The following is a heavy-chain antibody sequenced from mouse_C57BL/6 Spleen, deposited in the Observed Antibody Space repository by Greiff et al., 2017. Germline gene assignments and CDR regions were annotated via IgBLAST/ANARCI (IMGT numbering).Heavy chain of an antibody. J-gene: IGHJ2*01. CDR2: IDPSDSET. D-gene: IGHD1-1*01. Sequence: VQLQQPGAELVRPGSSVKLSCKASGYTFTSYWMHWVKQRPIQGLEWIGNIDPSDSETHYNQKFKDKATLTVDKSSSTAYMQLSSLTSEDSAVYYCSRFGTTVVATDYWGQGTTLTVSS. V-gene: IGHV1-52*01. CDR1: GYTFTSYW. CDR3: SRFGTTVVATDY.